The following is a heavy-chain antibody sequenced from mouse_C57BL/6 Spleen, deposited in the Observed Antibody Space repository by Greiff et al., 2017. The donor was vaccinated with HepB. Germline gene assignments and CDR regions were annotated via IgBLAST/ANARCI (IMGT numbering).Heavy chain of an antibody. J-gene: IGHJ1*03. Sequence: EVKLMEPGGGLVKPGGSLKLSCAASGFTFSSYAMSWVRQTPEQRLEWVGTISDGGSYTYYPDNVKGRFTISRDNAKNNLYLQMSHLKSEDTAMYYCARGGYDGYWDFDVWGTGTTVTVSS. V-gene: IGHV5-4*03. CDR2: ISDGGSYT. CDR3: ARGGYDGYWDFDV. CDR1: GFTFSSYA. D-gene: IGHD2-3*01.